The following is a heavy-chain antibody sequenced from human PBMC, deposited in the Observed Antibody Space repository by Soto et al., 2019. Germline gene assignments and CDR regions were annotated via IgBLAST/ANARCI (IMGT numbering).Heavy chain of an antibody. Sequence: ASVKVSCKASGYTFTGYYMHWVRQAPGQGLEWMGWINPNSGGTNYAQKFQGWVTMTRDTSISTAYMELSRLRSDDTAVYYCARKLNYYGSGLYYGMDVWGQGTTVTVSS. CDR2: INPNSGGT. V-gene: IGHV1-2*04. D-gene: IGHD3-10*01. CDR1: GYTFTGYY. CDR3: ARKLNYYGSGLYYGMDV. J-gene: IGHJ6*02.